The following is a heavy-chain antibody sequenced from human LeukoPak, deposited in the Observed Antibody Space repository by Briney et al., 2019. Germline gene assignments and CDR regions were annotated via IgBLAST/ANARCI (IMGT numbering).Heavy chain of an antibody. J-gene: IGHJ4*02. Sequence: HSGGSLRLSCTASGFTFGDYGMSWVRQAPGKGLEWVGLIRSKASGGTTEYAASVKGRFSISRDDSKSIAYLQMNSLKTEDTAVYYCSTTGTIPRSHWGQGTLVTVSS. D-gene: IGHD4-17*01. CDR2: IRSKASGGTT. V-gene: IGHV3-49*04. CDR3: STTGTIPRSH. CDR1: GFTFGDYG.